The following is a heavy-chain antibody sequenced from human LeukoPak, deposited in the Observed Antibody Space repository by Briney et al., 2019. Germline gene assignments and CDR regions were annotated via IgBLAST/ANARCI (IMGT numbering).Heavy chain of an antibody. J-gene: IGHJ4*02. D-gene: IGHD3-3*01. CDR3: ARAAYTIFGVVINYYFDY. CDR1: GGSISSYY. CDR2: IYTSGST. Sequence: SETLSLTCTVSGGSISSYYWSWIRQPAGKGLEWIGRIYTSGSTNYNPSLKSRVTMSVDTSKNQFSLKLSSVTAADTAVYYCARAAYTIFGVVINYYFDYWGQGALVTVSS. V-gene: IGHV4-4*07.